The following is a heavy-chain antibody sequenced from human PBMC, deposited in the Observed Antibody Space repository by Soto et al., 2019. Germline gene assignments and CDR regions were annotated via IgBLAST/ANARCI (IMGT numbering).Heavy chain of an antibody. CDR1: GYTFTSYY. D-gene: IGHD6-19*01. J-gene: IGHJ4*02. V-gene: IGHV1-46*03. CDR3: ARERIAVAGGDY. CDR2: INPSGGST. Sequence: GASVKVSCKASGYTFTSYYMHWLRQAPGQGLEWMGIINPSGGSTSYAQKFQGRVTMTRDTSTSTVYMELSSLRSEDTAVYYCARERIAVAGGDYWGQGTLVTVSS.